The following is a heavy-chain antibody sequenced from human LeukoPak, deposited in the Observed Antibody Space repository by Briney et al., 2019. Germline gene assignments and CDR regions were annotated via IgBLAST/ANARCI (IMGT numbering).Heavy chain of an antibody. D-gene: IGHD6-6*01. CDR1: GFTFSSYS. CDR3: AREPPSVAALPTDY. Sequence: GGSLRLSCAASGFTFSSYSMKWVRQAPGKGLEWVSYISSSSSTIYYADSVKGRFTISRDNAKNSLYLQMNSLRAEDTAVYYCAREPPSVAALPTDYWGQGTLVTVSS. J-gene: IGHJ4*02. V-gene: IGHV3-48*01. CDR2: ISSSSSTI.